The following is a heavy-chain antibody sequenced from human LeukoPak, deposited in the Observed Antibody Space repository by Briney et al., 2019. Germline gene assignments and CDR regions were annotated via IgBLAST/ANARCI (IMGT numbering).Heavy chain of an antibody. D-gene: IGHD6-6*01. CDR2: IYHSGST. V-gene: IGHV4-39*07. CDR3: ARVPLLSIAARPYYFDY. Sequence: SETLSLTCTVSGGSISSSSYYWGWIRQPPGKGLEWIGSIYHSGSTYYNPSLKSRVTISVDTSKNQFSLKLSSVTAADTAVYYCARVPLLSIAARPYYFDYWGQGTLVTVSS. J-gene: IGHJ4*02. CDR1: GGSISSSSYY.